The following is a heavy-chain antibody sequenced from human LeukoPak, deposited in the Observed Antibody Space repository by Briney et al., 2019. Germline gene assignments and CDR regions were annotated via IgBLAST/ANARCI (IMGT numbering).Heavy chain of an antibody. Sequence: PGGSLRLSCAASGFTFSSYAMHWVRQAPGKGLEYVSAISSNGGSTYYANSVKGRFTIPRDISKNTLYLQMNSLRAEDTAVYYCARRAGGYSHPYDYWGQGILVTVSS. CDR2: ISSNGGST. CDR1: GFTFSSYA. D-gene: IGHD4-23*01. CDR3: ARRAGGYSHPYDY. J-gene: IGHJ4*02. V-gene: IGHV3-64*01.